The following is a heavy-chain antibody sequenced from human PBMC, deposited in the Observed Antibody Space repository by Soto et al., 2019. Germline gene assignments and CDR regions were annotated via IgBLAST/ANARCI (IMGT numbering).Heavy chain of an antibody. D-gene: IGHD2-2*01. CDR1: GFTFSSYG. V-gene: IGHV3-33*01. CDR3: ARAEGYQLLIDY. CDR2: IWYDGSNK. J-gene: IGHJ4*02. Sequence: GGSLRLSCAASGFTFSSYGMHWVRQAPGKGLEWVAVIWYDGSNKYYADSVKGRFTISRDNSKNTLYLQMNSLRAEDTAVYYCARAEGYQLLIDYWGQGTLVTVSS.